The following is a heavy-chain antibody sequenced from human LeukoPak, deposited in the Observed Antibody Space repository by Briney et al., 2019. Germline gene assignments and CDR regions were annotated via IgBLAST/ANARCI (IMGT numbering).Heavy chain of an antibody. CDR3: ASTGFDY. D-gene: IGHD3-10*01. J-gene: IGHJ4*02. CDR1: GFTFSSYA. V-gene: IGHV3-30*04. CDR2: ISYDGSNK. Sequence: GGSLRLSCAASGFTFSSYAMHWVRQAPGKGLEWVAVISYDGSNKYYADSVKGRFTISRDNSKNTLYLQMNSLRAEDTAVYYCASTGFDYRGQGTLVTVSS.